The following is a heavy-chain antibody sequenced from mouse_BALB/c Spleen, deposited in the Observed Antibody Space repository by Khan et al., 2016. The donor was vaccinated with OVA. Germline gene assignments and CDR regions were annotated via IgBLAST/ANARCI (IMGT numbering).Heavy chain of an antibody. CDR1: GFTFSTYG. J-gene: IGHJ3*01. D-gene: IGHD1-1*01. V-gene: IGHV5-6*01. CDR2: VSTGGHYT. CDR3: ARLAYFYDSEGFDY. Sequence: EVQLVESGGDVVKPGGSLKLSCAASGFTFSTYGMSWVRQTPDKRLEWVATVSTGGHYTYYPDTVKGRFTISRDNAKDHLYLQMSSLKSEDTAMFYCARLAYFYDSEGFDYWGQGTLVTVSA.